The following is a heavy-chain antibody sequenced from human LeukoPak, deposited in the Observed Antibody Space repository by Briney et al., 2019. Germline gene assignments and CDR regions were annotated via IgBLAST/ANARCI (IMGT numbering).Heavy chain of an antibody. D-gene: IGHD3-10*01. J-gene: IGHJ4*02. V-gene: IGHV3-66*03. CDR3: AKDPWKGMVRGAIDY. CDR1: GFTVSSNS. Sequence: GGSLRLSCTVSGFTVSSNSMSWVRQAPGKGLDWVSFIYSNNTHYSDSVKGRFTISRDTSKNTLYLQMNRLRAEDTAVYYCAKDPWKGMVRGAIDYWGQGTLVTVSS. CDR2: IYSNNT.